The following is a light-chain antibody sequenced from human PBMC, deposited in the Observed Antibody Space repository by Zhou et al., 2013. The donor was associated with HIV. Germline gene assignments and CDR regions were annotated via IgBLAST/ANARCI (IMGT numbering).Light chain of an antibody. V-gene: IGKV1-12*01. CDR1: QDISSS. CDR3: QQSNSFPIT. J-gene: IGKJ5*01. Sequence: DIQMTQSPSSVSASVGDRVTITCRASQDISSSLAWYQQKPGKAPELLIYAAFSSQSGVPSRFSGSGSGTDFTLTISSLQPEDFATYYCQQSNSFPITFGQGTRLEIK. CDR2: AAF.